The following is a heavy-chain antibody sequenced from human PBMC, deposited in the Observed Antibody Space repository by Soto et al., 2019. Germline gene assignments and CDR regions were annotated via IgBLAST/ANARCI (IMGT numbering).Heavy chain of an antibody. D-gene: IGHD6-6*01. CDR3: ARDKGSSSSNYYYYGMDV. CDR1: GDSVSSNSAA. J-gene: IGHJ6*02. Sequence: SQNLSLTCAISGDSVSSNSAAWNWIRQSPSRGLEWLGRTYYRSKWYNDYAVSVKSRITINPDTSKNQFSLQLNSVTPEDTAVYYCARDKGSSSSNYYYYGMDVWGQGTTVTVSS. CDR2: TYYRSKWYN. V-gene: IGHV6-1*01.